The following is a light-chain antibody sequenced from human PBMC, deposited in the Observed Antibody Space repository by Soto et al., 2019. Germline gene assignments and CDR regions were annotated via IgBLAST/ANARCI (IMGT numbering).Light chain of an antibody. CDR1: SSDVGSYNL. CDR2: EVT. CDR3: CSYAGSSTFYV. V-gene: IGLV2-23*02. Sequence: QSVLTQPASVSGSPGQSITISCTGTSSDVGSYNLVSWYQQHPGKAPKLMIYEVTTWPSGVSNRFSGSKSGNTASLTISGLQAEDEADYYCCSYAGSSTFYVFGTGTKVTVL. J-gene: IGLJ1*01.